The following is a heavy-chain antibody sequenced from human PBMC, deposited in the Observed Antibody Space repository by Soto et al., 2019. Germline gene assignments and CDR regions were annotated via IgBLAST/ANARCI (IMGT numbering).Heavy chain of an antibody. D-gene: IGHD6-19*01. CDR2: IYYSGST. V-gene: IGHV4-59*08. Sequence: SETLSLTCTVSGGSISSYYWSWIRQPPGKGLEWIGYIYYSGSTNYNPSLKSRVTISVDTPKNQFSLKLSSVTAADTAVYYCARQGMIAVAVAFDIWGQGTMVTVSS. J-gene: IGHJ3*02. CDR3: ARQGMIAVAVAFDI. CDR1: GGSISSYY.